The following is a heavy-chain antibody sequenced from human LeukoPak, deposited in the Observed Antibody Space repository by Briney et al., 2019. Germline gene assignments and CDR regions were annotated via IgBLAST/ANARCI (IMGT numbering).Heavy chain of an antibody. J-gene: IGHJ6*03. CDR1: GGTFSSYA. CDR2: IIPIFGTA. Sequence: GASVKVSCKASGGTFSSYAIGWVRQAPGQGLEWMGGIIPIFGTANYAQKFQGRVTITTDESTSTAYMELSSLRSEDTAVYYCASRGGNYVDYYYMDVWGKGTTVTVSS. V-gene: IGHV1-69*05. D-gene: IGHD1-26*01. CDR3: ASRGGNYVDYYYMDV.